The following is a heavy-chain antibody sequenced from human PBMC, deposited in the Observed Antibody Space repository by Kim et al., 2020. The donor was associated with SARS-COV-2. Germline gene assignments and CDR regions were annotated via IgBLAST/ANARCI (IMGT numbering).Heavy chain of an antibody. CDR3: ARDMGAAQQLVDSPAFDY. D-gene: IGHD6-13*01. Sequence: NGRFTISRDNAKNSLYRQMNSLRAEDTAVYYCARDMGAAQQLVDSPAFDYWGQGTLVTVSS. V-gene: IGHV3-11*01. J-gene: IGHJ4*02.